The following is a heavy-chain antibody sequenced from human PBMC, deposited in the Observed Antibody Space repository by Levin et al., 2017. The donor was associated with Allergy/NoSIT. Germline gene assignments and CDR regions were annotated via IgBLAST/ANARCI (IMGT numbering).Heavy chain of an antibody. CDR1: GGSFSGYY. CDR3: ARGPIVVVPAAHRVFDY. J-gene: IGHJ4*02. Sequence: SETLSLTCAVYGGSFSGYYWSWIRQPPGKGLEWIGEINHSGSTNYNPSLKSRVTISVDTSKNQFSLKLSSVTAADTAVYYCARGPIVVVPAAHRVFDYWGQGTLVTVSS. D-gene: IGHD2-2*01. CDR2: INHSGST. V-gene: IGHV4-34*01.